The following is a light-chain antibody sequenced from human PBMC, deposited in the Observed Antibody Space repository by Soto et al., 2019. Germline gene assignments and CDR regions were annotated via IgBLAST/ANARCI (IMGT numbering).Light chain of an antibody. CDR3: QSYDSSLSGYV. J-gene: IGLJ1*01. Sequence: QSVLTQPPSVSGAPGQRVTISCTGSSSNIGAHYEVHWYQQLPGTAPKLLMYDNSNRPSGVPDRFSGSKSGTSASLAITGLHAEDEADYYCQSYDSSLSGYVFGSGTKLTVL. CDR2: DNS. CDR1: SSNIGAHYE. V-gene: IGLV1-40*01.